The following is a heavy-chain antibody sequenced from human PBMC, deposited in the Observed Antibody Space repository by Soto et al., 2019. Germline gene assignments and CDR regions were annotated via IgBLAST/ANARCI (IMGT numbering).Heavy chain of an antibody. J-gene: IGHJ3*02. CDR2: ITADCGT. CDR1: EFTVSGHA. CDR3: APHVSCSGGSCQYDAFAI. Sequence: EVQVLESGGGLVQPGGSLRLSCEGSEFTVSGHAMTWIRQAPGKGPEWVSTITADCGTNYADSVKGRFAMSRDTSENTLYLQMTSLGAEDTAAYYCAPHVSCSGGSCQYDAFAIRGQGTMVTVSS. V-gene: IGHV3-23*01. D-gene: IGHD2-15*01.